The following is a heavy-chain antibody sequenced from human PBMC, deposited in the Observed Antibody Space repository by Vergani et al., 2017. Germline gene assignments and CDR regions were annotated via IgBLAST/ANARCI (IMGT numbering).Heavy chain of an antibody. V-gene: IGHV3-9*01. CDR2: ISRNRGSI. J-gene: IGHJ3*02. CDR1: GFILDDYA. CDR3: ARYRASDAVYI. Sequence: EVQLVESGGGLVQPGRSLRLSCAASGFILDDYAMHWARQAPGKGLEWVSGISRNRGSIGYADSVKGRFTISRESAKNSLYLQMNSRRAEDKALYYCARYRASDAVYIWEQGTMVTVSS.